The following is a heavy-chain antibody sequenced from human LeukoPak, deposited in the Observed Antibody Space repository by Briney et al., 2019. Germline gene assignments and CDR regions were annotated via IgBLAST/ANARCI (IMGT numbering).Heavy chain of an antibody. V-gene: IGHV3-7*01. J-gene: IGHJ4*02. Sequence: GGSLRLSCAASGFTFSNYWMTWVRQAPGKGLEWVATINLVGSERYQVDSVKGRFTISRDNAKNSVYLQMNSLRAEDTAVYYCASPYSGDYWGQGTLVTVSS. CDR2: INLVGSER. D-gene: IGHD5-12*01. CDR1: GFTFSNYW. CDR3: ASPYSGDY.